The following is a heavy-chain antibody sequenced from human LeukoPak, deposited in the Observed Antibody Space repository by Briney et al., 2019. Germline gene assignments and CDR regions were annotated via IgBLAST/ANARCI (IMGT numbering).Heavy chain of an antibody. V-gene: IGHV3-30-3*01. J-gene: IGHJ3*01. Sequence: GGSLRLSCAASGFTFSSYAMHWVRQAPGKGLEWVAVISYDGSNKYYADSVKGRFTISRDNSKNTLFLQMNGLSADDTVVYYCVRDYVYAFDVWGQGTMVTVSS. CDR1: GFTFSSYA. CDR2: ISYDGSNK. D-gene: IGHD3-16*01. CDR3: VRDYVYAFDV.